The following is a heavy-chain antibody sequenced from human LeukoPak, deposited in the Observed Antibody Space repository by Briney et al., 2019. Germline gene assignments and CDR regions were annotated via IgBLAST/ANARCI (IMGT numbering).Heavy chain of an antibody. CDR1: GGSISNFY. CDR3: ARANSYGFRVDY. V-gene: IGHV4-59*01. D-gene: IGHD5-18*01. CDR2: IYYSGTP. J-gene: IGHJ4*02. Sequence: NASETLSLTCTVSGGSISNFYWSWIRQAPGKGLEWIGYIYYSGTPNYTPSLKSRVTISVDISKNQFSLMLRSVTAADTAVYYCARANSYGFRVDYWGQGTLVPVSS.